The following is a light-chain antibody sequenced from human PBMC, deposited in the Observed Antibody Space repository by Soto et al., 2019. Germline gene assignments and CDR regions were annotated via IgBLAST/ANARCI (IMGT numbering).Light chain of an antibody. CDR3: QQYGSSPSIT. Sequence: EVVMRQSPATLSVSPGAGATLSCRSSQVIGDTLAWYQHKPGQTPRLLIYDTSTRATGVTTSFSGSRSGAEFTLTINRLEPEDFAVYYCQQYGSSPSITFGQGTRLESK. CDR1: QVIGDT. V-gene: IGKV3-20*01. J-gene: IGKJ5*01. CDR2: DTS.